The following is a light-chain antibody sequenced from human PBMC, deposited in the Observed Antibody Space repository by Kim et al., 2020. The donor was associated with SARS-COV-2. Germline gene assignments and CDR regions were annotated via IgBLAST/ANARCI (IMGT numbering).Light chain of an antibody. Sequence: EIVMTQFPATLSVTPGERATLSCRASQIISTNLAWFQQKPGQAPRLLIYDTSTRATGIPARFSGSGSGTEFTLTISSLQSEDFAVYFCQQYNNWPPWTFGQGTKVDIK. CDR2: DTS. CDR1: QIISTN. J-gene: IGKJ1*01. V-gene: IGKV3-15*01. CDR3: QQYNNWPPWT.